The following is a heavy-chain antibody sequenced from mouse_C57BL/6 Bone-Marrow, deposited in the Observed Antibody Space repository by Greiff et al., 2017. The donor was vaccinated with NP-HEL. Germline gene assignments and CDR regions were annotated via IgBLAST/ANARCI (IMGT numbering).Heavy chain of an antibody. J-gene: IGHJ3*01. Sequence: QVQLQQPGAELVKPGASVKLSCKASGYTFTSYWMHWVKQRPGQGLEWIGMIHPNSGSTNYNEKFKRKATLTVDKSSSTAYMQLSSLTSEDSAVYYCASSLSGNAYWGQGTLVTVSA. D-gene: IGHD4-1*01. CDR2: IHPNSGST. CDR3: ASSLSGNAY. V-gene: IGHV1-64*01. CDR1: GYTFTSYW.